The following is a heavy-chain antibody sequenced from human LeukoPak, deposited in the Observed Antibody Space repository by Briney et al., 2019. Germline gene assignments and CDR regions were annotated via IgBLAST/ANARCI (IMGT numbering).Heavy chain of an antibody. Sequence: SETLSLTCTVSGGSISSGSYYWVWIRQPPGKGLEWIGTIYYSGTTYYNPSLKSRVTISVDTSKNQFSLMLNSVTAADTALYYCARGMWFDTLFSAFDVWGQGTMVSVSS. CDR2: IYYSGTT. CDR3: ARGMWFDTLFSAFDV. CDR1: GGSISSGSYY. D-gene: IGHD3-10*01. V-gene: IGHV4-39*07. J-gene: IGHJ3*01.